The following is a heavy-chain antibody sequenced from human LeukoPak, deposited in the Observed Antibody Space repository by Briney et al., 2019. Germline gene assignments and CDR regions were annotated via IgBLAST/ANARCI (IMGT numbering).Heavy chain of an antibody. CDR1: GFTFDDYG. V-gene: IGHV3-20*04. CDR3: ARSVVVPTAAYWYFDL. D-gene: IGHD2-2*01. Sequence: GGSLRLSCAASGFTFDDYGMTWVRQVPGKGLEWVSAIDWNGGSTGYADSVKGRFTISRDNAKNSLCLQMNSLRAEDTALYYCARSVVVPTAAYWYFDLWGRGTLVTVSS. CDR2: IDWNGGST. J-gene: IGHJ2*01.